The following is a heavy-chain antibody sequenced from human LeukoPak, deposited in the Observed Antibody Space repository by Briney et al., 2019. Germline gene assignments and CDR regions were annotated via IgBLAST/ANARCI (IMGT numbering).Heavy chain of an antibody. CDR3: ARDFAFSYP. V-gene: IGHV3-21*01. CDR2: IRTSGTYI. Sequence: KPGGPLRLSCAVSGFNFSDYFMHWLPQAPGKAPEWVSSIRTSGTYIHSADSVKGRFTISRDNAKNSLFLQMDSLRAEDTAMYYCARDFAFSYPWGQGTLVTVSS. J-gene: IGHJ5*02. D-gene: IGHD3-3*01. CDR1: GFNFSDYF.